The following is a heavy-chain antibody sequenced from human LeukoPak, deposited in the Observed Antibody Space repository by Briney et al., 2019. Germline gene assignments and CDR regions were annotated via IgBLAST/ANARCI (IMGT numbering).Heavy chain of an antibody. V-gene: IGHV4-39*07. D-gene: IGHD3-22*01. Sequence: SETLSLTCTVSGGSISSSSYYWGWIRQPPGKGLEWIGSIYYSGSTYYNPSLKSRVTISVDTSKNQFSLKLSSVTAADTAVYYCARDSGSGYYYRFDYWGQGTLVTVSS. CDR3: ARDSGSGYYYRFDY. CDR1: GGSISSSSYY. CDR2: IYYSGST. J-gene: IGHJ4*02.